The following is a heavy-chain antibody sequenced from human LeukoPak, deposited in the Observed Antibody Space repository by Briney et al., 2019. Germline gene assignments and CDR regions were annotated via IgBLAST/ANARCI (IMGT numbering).Heavy chain of an antibody. J-gene: IGHJ6*03. CDR2: IYHSGST. V-gene: IGHV4-38-2*02. CDR3: ARGLTFSSGWYNYYYYMDV. CDR1: GYSISSGYY. Sequence: PSETLSLTCTVSGYSISSGYYWGWIRQPPGKGLEWIGSIYHSGSTYYNPSLKSRVTISVDTSKNQFSLKLSSVTAADTAVYYCARGLTFSSGWYNYYYYMDVWGKGTTVTVSS. D-gene: IGHD6-19*01.